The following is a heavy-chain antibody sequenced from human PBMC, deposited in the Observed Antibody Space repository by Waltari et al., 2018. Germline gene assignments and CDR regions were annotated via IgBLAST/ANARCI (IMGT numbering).Heavy chain of an antibody. CDR2: IYYSGST. Sequence: QVQLRESGPGLVKPSETLSLTCTVSGGSISSHYWSWIRQPPGKGLEWIGYIYYSGSTNYNPSLKSRVTISVDTSKNQFSLKLSSVTAADTAVYYCARVSRGDAFDIWGQGTMVTVSS. J-gene: IGHJ3*02. V-gene: IGHV4-59*11. D-gene: IGHD3-16*01. CDR3: ARVSRGDAFDI. CDR1: GGSISSHY.